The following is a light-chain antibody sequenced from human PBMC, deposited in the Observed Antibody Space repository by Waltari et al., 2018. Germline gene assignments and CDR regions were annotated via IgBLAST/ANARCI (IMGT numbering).Light chain of an antibody. Sequence: VIWLTQSPSLLSASTGDRVTSSCRMSQGISSYLPWYQQKPGKAPELLIYAASTLQSGVPSRFSGSGSGTDFTLTISCLQSEDFATYYCQQYYSFPRTFGQGTKVEIK. CDR3: QQYYSFPRT. CDR2: AAS. J-gene: IGKJ1*01. CDR1: QGISSY. V-gene: IGKV1D-8*01.